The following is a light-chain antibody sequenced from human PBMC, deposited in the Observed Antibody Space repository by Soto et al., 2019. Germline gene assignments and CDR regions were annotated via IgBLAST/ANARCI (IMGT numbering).Light chain of an antibody. J-gene: IGKJ2*01. CDR2: DAS. CDR1: QSVHNK. CDR3: QQYNNWPPVYT. Sequence: EIVMTQSPATLSVSPGERATLSCRASQSVHNKLAWYQQRPGQAPRLLIYDASTRATAIPARFSGSGSGTECTLTISTLQSEDFAVYSCQQYNNWPPVYTFGQGTRLEIK. V-gene: IGKV3D-15*01.